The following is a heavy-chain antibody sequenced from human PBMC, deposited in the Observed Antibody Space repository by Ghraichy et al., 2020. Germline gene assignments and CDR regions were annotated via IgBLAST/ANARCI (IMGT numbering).Heavy chain of an antibody. D-gene: IGHD3-9*01. CDR3: ARPYGIYFYYGMDV. CDR1: GFTFSSQS. V-gene: IGHV3-21*01. CDR2: ISSGSTYI. J-gene: IGHJ6*02. Sequence: GGSLRLSCAASGFTFSSQSMNWVRQAPGKGLEWVSSISSGSTYIYYADSVKGRFTISRDNAKNSLYLQMNSLRAEDTAVYYCARPYGIYFYYGMDVWGQGTTVTVSS.